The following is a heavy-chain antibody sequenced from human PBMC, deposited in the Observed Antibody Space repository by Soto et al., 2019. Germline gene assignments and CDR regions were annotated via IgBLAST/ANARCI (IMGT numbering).Heavy chain of an antibody. Sequence: SETLSVNGSVSGGSISSSSYYWGWIRQPPGKGLEWIGSIYYSGSTYYNPSLKSRVTISVDTSKNQFSLKLSSATAADTAVYYCARHAVTYCGGDCYSYYFDYWCQGTLVSGSS. CDR2: IYYSGST. J-gene: IGHJ4*02. D-gene: IGHD2-21*02. V-gene: IGHV4-39*01. CDR1: GGSISSSSYY. CDR3: ARHAVTYCGGDCYSYYFDY.